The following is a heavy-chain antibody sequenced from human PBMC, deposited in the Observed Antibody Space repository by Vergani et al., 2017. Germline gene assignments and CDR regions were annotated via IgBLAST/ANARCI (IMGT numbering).Heavy chain of an antibody. V-gene: IGHV4-30-2*01. J-gene: IGHJ4*02. D-gene: IGHD5-18*01. CDR2: IYHSGST. CDR3: ARDRGYSYGLDY. CDR1: GGSISSGGYS. Sequence: QLQLQESGSGLVKPSQTLSLTCAVSGGSISSGGYSWSWIRQPPGKGLEWIGYIYHSGSTYYNPSLNSRVIISVDRSKNQFSLKLSSVTAADTAVYYCARDRGYSYGLDYWGQGTLVTVSS.